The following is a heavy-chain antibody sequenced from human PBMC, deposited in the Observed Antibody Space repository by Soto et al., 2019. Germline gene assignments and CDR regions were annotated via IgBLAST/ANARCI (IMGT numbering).Heavy chain of an antibody. D-gene: IGHD5-18*01. CDR3: AKVGVDTAMVDLDFDY. CDR1: GFTFSSYA. CDR2: ISGSGGST. J-gene: IGHJ4*02. Sequence: EVQLLESGGGLVQPGGSLRLSCAASGFTFSSYAMSWVRQAPGKGLEWVSAISGSGGSTYYADSVKGRFTISRDNSKTTLYLQMNRLRDEDTAVYYCAKVGVDTAMVDLDFDYWGQGTLVTVSS. V-gene: IGHV3-23*01.